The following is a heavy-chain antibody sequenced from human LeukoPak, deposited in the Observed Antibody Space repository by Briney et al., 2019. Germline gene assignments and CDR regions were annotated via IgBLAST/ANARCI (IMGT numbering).Heavy chain of an antibody. CDR3: ARARGGIGYEYNLFDP. Sequence: SQTLSLTCADSGGSICSGGYSWRWSRQSPGRGLQRLGNISHRGTSYYHPSPQSRGTNSVARSNNQFPLKLSSVTADDTALYYCARARGGIGYEYNLFDPWGQGRLLSVSS. V-gene: IGHV4-30-2*06. CDR1: GGSICSGGYS. J-gene: IGHJ5*02. D-gene: IGHD5-12*01. CDR2: ISHRGTS.